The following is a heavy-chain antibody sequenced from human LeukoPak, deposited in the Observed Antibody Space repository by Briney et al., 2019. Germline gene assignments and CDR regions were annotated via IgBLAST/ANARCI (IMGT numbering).Heavy chain of an antibody. V-gene: IGHV3-48*03. Sequence: GGSLRLSCAASGFTFSSYEMNWVRQAPGKGLEWVSDISSSGSTIYYADSVKGRFTISRDNAKNSLYLQMNSLRAEDTAVYYCARDRLLWFGELLVQYYSDYWGQGTLVTVSS. J-gene: IGHJ4*02. D-gene: IGHD3-10*01. CDR2: ISSSGSTI. CDR1: GFTFSSYE. CDR3: ARDRLLWFGELLVQYYSDY.